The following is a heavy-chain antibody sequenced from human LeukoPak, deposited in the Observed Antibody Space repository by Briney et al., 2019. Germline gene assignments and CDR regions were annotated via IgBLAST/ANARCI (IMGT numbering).Heavy chain of an antibody. CDR1: GYTFTSYY. Sequence: ASVKVSCKASGYTFTSYYMHWVRQAPGQGLEWKGIINPSGGSTSYAQKFQGRVIMTRDTSTSTVYMELSSLRSEDTAVYYCASSGYSSSWSHYYYYMDVWGKGTTVTVSS. CDR2: INPSGGST. CDR3: ASSGYSSSWSHYYYYMDV. V-gene: IGHV1-46*01. J-gene: IGHJ6*03. D-gene: IGHD6-13*01.